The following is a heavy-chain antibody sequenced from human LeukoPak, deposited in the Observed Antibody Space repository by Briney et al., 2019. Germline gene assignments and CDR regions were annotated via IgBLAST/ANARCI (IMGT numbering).Heavy chain of an antibody. V-gene: IGHV3-23*01. Sequence: GGSLRLSCAAPGFTFSSYGMSWVRQAPGKGLEWVSAISGSGGSTYYADSVKGRFTISRDNSKNTLHLQMISLRAEDTAVYYCAKGDQPLLYGGAFDSWGQGTLVTVSS. D-gene: IGHD2-2*02. CDR2: ISGSGGST. CDR3: AKGDQPLLYGGAFDS. J-gene: IGHJ4*02. CDR1: GFTFSSYG.